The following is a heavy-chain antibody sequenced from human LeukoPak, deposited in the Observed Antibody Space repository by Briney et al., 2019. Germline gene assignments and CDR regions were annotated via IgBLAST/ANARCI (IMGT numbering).Heavy chain of an antibody. CDR3: ARTYSNSLFDY. V-gene: IGHV5-51*01. Sequence: GESLKISCKCSGXSFTSYWIVWVRQMPGKGLEWMGIIYPGDSDTRYSPSFQGQVTISADKSTSTAYLQWRSLRASDTAIYYCARTYSNSLFDYWGQGTLVTVSS. D-gene: IGHD6-13*01. J-gene: IGHJ4*02. CDR1: GXSFTSYW. CDR2: IYPGDSDT.